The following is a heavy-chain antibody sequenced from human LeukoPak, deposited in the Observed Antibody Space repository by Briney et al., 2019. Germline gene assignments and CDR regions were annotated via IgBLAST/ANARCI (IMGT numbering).Heavy chain of an antibody. J-gene: IGHJ1*01. CDR3: AKYEVAWPIQH. Sequence: GGSLRLSCAASGFAFSSYAMSWVRQAPGKGLEWVSAISGSGGSTYYADSVKGRFTISRDNSKNTLYLQMNSLRAEDTAVYYCAKYEVAWPIQHWGQGTLVTVSS. V-gene: IGHV3-23*01. CDR2: ISGSGGST. CDR1: GFAFSSYA. D-gene: IGHD2-15*01.